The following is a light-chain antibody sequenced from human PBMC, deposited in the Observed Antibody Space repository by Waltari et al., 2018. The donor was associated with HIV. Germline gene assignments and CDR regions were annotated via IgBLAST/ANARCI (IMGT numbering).Light chain of an antibody. V-gene: IGLV1-47*01. CDR2: RTK. CDR1: RSNIVNNN. CDR3: ATWGDSRSGPVV. Sequence: HSVLTPPPSASETPGQGVPTPCSGSRSNIVNNNVSWHRQPPGLAPRHIIQRTKRRPSGVPDRLSGSKSGTSAALAISGLRSEEEADYYCATWGDSRSGPVVFGGGTKLTVL. J-gene: IGLJ2*01.